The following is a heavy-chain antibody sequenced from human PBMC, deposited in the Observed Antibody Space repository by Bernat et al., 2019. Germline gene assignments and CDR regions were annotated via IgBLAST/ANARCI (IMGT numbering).Heavy chain of an antibody. Sequence: QVQLQESGPGLVKPSETLSLTCTVSGGSISSYYWSWIRQPPGKGLEWIGYIYYSGSTNYNPSLKSRVTISVDTSKNQFSLKLSSVTAADTAVYYCARVRIAAAGAYYYYMDVWGKGTPVTVSS. D-gene: IGHD6-13*01. J-gene: IGHJ6*03. CDR1: GGSISSYY. CDR3: ARVRIAAAGAYYYYMDV. V-gene: IGHV4-59*01. CDR2: IYYSGST.